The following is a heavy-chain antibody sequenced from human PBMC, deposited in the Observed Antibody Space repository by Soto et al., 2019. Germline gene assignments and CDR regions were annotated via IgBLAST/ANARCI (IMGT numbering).Heavy chain of an antibody. CDR1: GYRFTSDG. Sequence: ASVQGACKSSGYRFTSDGVSWVRQAQGQGLEWMGWISAYNGNTNYAQKLQGRVTMTTDTSTSTAYMELRSLRSDDTAVYYCARVPGIDYYDSSGYSDYWGQGTLVTVSS. CDR2: ISAYNGNT. V-gene: IGHV1-18*01. CDR3: ARVPGIDYYDSSGYSDY. D-gene: IGHD3-22*01. J-gene: IGHJ4*02.